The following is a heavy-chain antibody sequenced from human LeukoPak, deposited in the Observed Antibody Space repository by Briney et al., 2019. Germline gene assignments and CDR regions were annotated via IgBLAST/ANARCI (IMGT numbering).Heavy chain of an antibody. CDR2: IYHSGST. Sequence: SETLSLTCAVSGYSISSGYYWGWIRQPPGKGLEWIGSIYHSGSTYYNPSLKSRVTISVDTSKNQFSLKLSSVTAADTAVYYCARSGSYRKTWFDPWGQGTLVTVSS. CDR3: ARSGSYRKTWFDP. V-gene: IGHV4-38-2*01. J-gene: IGHJ5*02. CDR1: GYSISSGYY. D-gene: IGHD1-26*01.